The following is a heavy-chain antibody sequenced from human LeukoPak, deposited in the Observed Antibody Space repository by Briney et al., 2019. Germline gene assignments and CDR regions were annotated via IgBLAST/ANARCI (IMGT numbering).Heavy chain of an antibody. D-gene: IGHD3-16*01. CDR1: GFTFSGSS. CDR2: IRSRANNYAT. V-gene: IGHV3-73*01. Sequence: GGSLRLSCAASGFTFSGSSIHWVRQPPGKGLEWVGHIRSRANNYATAYPASVKGRFTITRDDSKNTASLQMNSLKTEDTAVYYCTRVAGDLPPDYWGQGTLVTVSS. J-gene: IGHJ4*02. CDR3: TRVAGDLPPDY.